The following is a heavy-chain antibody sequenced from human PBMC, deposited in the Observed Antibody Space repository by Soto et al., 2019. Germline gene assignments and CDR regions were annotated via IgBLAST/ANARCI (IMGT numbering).Heavy chain of an antibody. CDR3: AVLSRYCTSAICD. Sequence: DVQLLDTGGGFVQPGGSLRLSCAASGFTFSSYTMSWVRQAPGKGLEWVSTAGTSTSTYYAESVKGRFNISSDNSKDMVYLQMNSLRAEDTAIYFCAVLSRYCTSAICDLGQGTLVTVSS. CDR2: TAGTSTST. D-gene: IGHD2-8*02. V-gene: IGHV3-23*01. J-gene: IGHJ4*02. CDR1: GFTFSSYT.